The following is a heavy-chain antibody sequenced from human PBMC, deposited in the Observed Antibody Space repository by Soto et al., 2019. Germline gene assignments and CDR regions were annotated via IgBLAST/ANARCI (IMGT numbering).Heavy chain of an antibody. V-gene: IGHV4-34*01. Sequence: PSETLSLTCAVYGGSFSGHYWSWIRQPPGKGLEWIGEINHSGSTNNNPSLKSRVTISVDTSKNQFSLKMTSVTAADTAVYYCARRPIQRGAVVAAAIRHRAAAGGFVMDVWGQGTTVTVSS. D-gene: IGHD2-2*01. J-gene: IGHJ6*02. CDR3: ARRPIQRGAVVAAAIRHRAAAGGFVMDV. CDR2: INHSGST. CDR1: GGSFSGHY.